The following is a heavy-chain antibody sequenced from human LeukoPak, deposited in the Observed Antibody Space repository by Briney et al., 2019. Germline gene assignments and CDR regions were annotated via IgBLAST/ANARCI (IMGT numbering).Heavy chain of an antibody. CDR1: GGTFNRYA. V-gene: IGHV1-69*06. CDR2: IIPISGTT. Sequence: ASVKVSCKASGGTFNRYAISWLRQAPGQGLEWMGGIIPISGTTNYAQNFQGRVTISADKSTSTAYMDLSSLRSDDTAVYYCATPYYDIPLDYWGQGTLVTVSS. CDR3: ATPYYDIPLDY. D-gene: IGHD3-9*01. J-gene: IGHJ4*02.